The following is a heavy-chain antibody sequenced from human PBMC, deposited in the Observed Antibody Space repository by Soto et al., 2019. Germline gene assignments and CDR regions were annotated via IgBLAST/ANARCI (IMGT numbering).Heavy chain of an antibody. CDR2: IIPIFGVP. V-gene: IGHV1-69*13. Sequence: SVKVSFKASGGSFSNYASSWVRRAPGQGLEWMGAIIPIFGVPNYAQNFRGRVTITADDSTSTAYMELSSLTSEDTATYFCARDVDSGYESPNYNYYGMAVWGQGTTVTVSS. CDR1: GGSFSNYA. CDR3: ARDVDSGYESPNYNYYGMAV. D-gene: IGHD5-12*01. J-gene: IGHJ6*02.